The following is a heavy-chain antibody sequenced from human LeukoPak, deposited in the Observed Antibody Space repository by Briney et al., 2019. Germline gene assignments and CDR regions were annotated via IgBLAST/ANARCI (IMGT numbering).Heavy chain of an antibody. V-gene: IGHV3-30*03. CDR1: GFTFSSYG. D-gene: IGHD5-12*01. CDR2: ISYDGSNK. Sequence: GGSLRLSCAASGFTFSSYGMHWVRQAPGKGLEWVAVISYDGSNKNYADSVKGRFTISRDISKNTLYLQMNSLRAEDTAVYYCVRDGGVSGYDLLDYWGRGTLVTVSS. J-gene: IGHJ4*02. CDR3: VRDGGVSGYDLLDY.